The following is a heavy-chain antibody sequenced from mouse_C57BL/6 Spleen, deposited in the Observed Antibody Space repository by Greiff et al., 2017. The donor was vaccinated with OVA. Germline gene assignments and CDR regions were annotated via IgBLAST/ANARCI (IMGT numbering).Heavy chain of an antibody. V-gene: IGHV5-17*01. CDR3: ARFNWDVHYFDY. J-gene: IGHJ2*01. CDR2: ISSGSSTI. CDR1: GFTFSDYG. D-gene: IGHD4-1*01. Sequence: EVHLVESGGGLVKPGGSLKLSCAASGFTFSDYGMHWVRQAPEKGLEWVAYISSGSSTIYYADTVKGRFTISRDNATNTLFLQMTSLRSEDTAMYYCARFNWDVHYFDYWGQGTTLTVSS.